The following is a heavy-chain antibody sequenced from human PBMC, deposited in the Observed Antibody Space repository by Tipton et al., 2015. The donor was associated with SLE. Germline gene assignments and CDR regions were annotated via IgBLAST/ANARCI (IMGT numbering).Heavy chain of an antibody. D-gene: IGHD3-22*01. CDR2: IYPGDSDT. Sequence: QLVQSGAEVKKPGESLKISCKGSGYSFTSYWIGWVRQMPGKGLEWMGIIYPGDSDTRYSPSFRGQVTISADKSISTAYLQWSSLKASDTAMYYCARWYYYDSSGYYYWYFDLWGRGTLVTVSS. V-gene: IGHV5-51*01. J-gene: IGHJ2*01. CDR1: GYSFTSYW. CDR3: ARWYYYDSSGYYYWYFDL.